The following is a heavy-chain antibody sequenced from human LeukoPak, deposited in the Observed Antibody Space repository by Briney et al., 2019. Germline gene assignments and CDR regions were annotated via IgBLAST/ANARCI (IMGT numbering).Heavy chain of an antibody. D-gene: IGHD6-13*01. CDR2: IYSGGST. CDR1: GFTVSSNY. J-gene: IGHJ3*01. CDR3: ARDRAGYSSSSDAFDL. V-gene: IGHV3-53*01. Sequence: GGSLRLSCAASGFTVSSNYMSWVRQAPGKGLEWVSVIYSGGSTYYAESVKGRFTISRDNSKNTLYLQMNSLRAEDTAVYYCARDRAGYSSSSDAFDLWGQGTMVTVSS.